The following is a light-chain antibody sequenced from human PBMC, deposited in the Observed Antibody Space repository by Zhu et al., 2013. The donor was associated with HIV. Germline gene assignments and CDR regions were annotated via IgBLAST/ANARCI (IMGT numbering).Light chain of an antibody. J-gene: IGKJ1*01. Sequence: DIQMTQSPSILSASVGDRVIITCRATQTISGSLAWYQQKPGKAPKLLIYDVSNLESGVSSRFSGSGSGTEFTLTIDTLQTDDFATYHCQHYSAYSPTFGQGTKVE. CDR3: QHYSAYSPT. CDR2: DVS. V-gene: IGKV1-5*01. CDR1: QTISGS.